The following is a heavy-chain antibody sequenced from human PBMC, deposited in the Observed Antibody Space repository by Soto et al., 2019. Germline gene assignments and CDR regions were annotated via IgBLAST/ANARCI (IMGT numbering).Heavy chain of an antibody. D-gene: IGHD6-19*01. CDR3: ARDLSTIIAVAGTYQPGPFDY. CDR1: GGTFSSYA. V-gene: IGHV1-69*13. CDR2: IIPIFGTA. Sequence: SVKVSCKASGGTFSSYAISWVRQAPGQGLEWMGGIIPIFGTANYAQKFQGRVTITADESTSTAYMELSSLRSEDTAVYYCARDLSTIIAVAGTYQPGPFDYWGQGTLVTVS. J-gene: IGHJ4*02.